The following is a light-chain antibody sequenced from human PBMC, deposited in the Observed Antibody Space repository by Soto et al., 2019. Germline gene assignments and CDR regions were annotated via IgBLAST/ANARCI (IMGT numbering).Light chain of an antibody. CDR2: WAS. V-gene: IGKV4-1*01. CDR3: QQYDKTPGT. Sequence: DIVVYQSTGTLAVRVGEWISMNAISRQSNSFSSNNKNYLAWYQQKLGQPPKLLIYWASTRQSGVPDRFSGSGSWADCPRIPGGPQAEDVAVYYCQQYDKTPGTFGEGTKVDIK. J-gene: IGKJ1*01. CDR1: QSNSFSSNNKNY.